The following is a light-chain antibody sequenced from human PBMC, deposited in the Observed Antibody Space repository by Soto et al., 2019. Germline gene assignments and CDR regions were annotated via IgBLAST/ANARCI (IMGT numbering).Light chain of an antibody. CDR3: QQSYSAPTT. J-gene: IGKJ4*01. CDR1: QTISNY. Sequence: DIQVTQSPSSLSPSVGDRVTITCRASQTISNYLNWYQQKSGQAPKLLIYTAASLQSGVPSRFSGSGSGTDFTLTITTLQPEDFATYYCQQSYSAPTTFGGGTKVDIK. CDR2: TAA. V-gene: IGKV1-39*01.